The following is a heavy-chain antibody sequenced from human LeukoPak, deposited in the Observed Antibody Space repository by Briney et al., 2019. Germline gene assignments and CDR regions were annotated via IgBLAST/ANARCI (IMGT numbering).Heavy chain of an antibody. D-gene: IGHD4/OR15-4a*01. Sequence: GGSLRLSCTVSGFTVSTNSMSWVRQAPGKGLEWVSFIYSDNTHYSDSVKGRFTISRDNSKNTLYLQMNSLRAEDTAVYYCAKRAGAYSHPYDYWGQGTLVTVSS. CDR2: IYSDNT. CDR1: GFTVSTNS. CDR3: AKRAGAYSHPYDY. J-gene: IGHJ4*02. V-gene: IGHV3-53*01.